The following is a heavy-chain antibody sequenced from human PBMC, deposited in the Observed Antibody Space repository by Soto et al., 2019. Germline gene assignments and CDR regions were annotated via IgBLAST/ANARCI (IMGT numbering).Heavy chain of an antibody. Sequence: QVQLVESGGGVVQPGRSLRLSCAASGFTFSSYAMQWVRQAPGKGLERVAVISYDGSNKYYADSVKGRFTISRDNSKNALYLQMNSLRAEDTAVYYCARDRGHVWGQGTTVTVSS. J-gene: IGHJ6*02. CDR3: ARDRGHV. V-gene: IGHV3-30-3*01. CDR2: ISYDGSNK. CDR1: GFTFSSYA.